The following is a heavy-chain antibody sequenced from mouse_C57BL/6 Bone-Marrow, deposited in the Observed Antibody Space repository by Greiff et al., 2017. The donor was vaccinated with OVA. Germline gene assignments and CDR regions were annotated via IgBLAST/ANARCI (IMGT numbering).Heavy chain of an antibody. J-gene: IGHJ2*01. CDR3: TRSLTGSDYFDY. CDR2: IDPETGGT. D-gene: IGHD4-1*01. CDR1: GYTFTDYE. Sequence: VKLMESGAELVRPGASVTLSCKASGYTFTDYEMHWVKQTPVHGLEWIGAIDPETGGTAYNQKFKGKAILTADKSSSTAYMELRSLTSEDSAVYYCTRSLTGSDYFDYWGQGTTLTVSS. V-gene: IGHV1-15*01.